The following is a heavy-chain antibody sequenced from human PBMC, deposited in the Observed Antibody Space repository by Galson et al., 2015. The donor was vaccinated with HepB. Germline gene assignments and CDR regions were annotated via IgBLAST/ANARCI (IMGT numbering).Heavy chain of an antibody. V-gene: IGHV3-23*01. J-gene: IGHJ4*02. CDR1: GFTFRSYA. CDR3: AKRDNRGIYNGQYFDL. CDR2: ISSTGESI. D-gene: IGHD1-26*01. Sequence: SLRLSCAASGFTFRSYAMSWVRQVPGRGLEWVSIISSTGESIYYADSVKGRFAISRDNSKNTLYLQMNGLRAEDTAMYYCAKRDNRGIYNGQYFDLWGQGALVTVSS.